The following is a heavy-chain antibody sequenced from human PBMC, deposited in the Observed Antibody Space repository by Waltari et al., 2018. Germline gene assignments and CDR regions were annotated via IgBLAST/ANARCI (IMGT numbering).Heavy chain of an antibody. V-gene: IGHV3-48*03. D-gene: IGHD2-15*01. CDR1: GFTFSSSE. CDR2: ISSSGSTI. J-gene: IGHJ6*02. Sequence: EVQLVESGGGLVQPGGSLRPSCAASGFTFSSSEMNWVRQAPGKGLEWVSYISSSGSTIYYADSVKGRFTISRDNAKNSLYLQMNSLRAEDTAVYYCARDRYCSGGSCYYYGMDVWGQGTTVTVSS. CDR3: ARDRYCSGGSCYYYGMDV.